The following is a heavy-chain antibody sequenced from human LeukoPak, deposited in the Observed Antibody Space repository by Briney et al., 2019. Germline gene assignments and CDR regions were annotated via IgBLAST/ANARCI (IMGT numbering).Heavy chain of an antibody. CDR2: IYHSGST. D-gene: IGHD4-11*01. Sequence: SETLSLTCAVSGGSISSGGYSWSWIRQPPGKGLEWIGYIYHSGSTYYNPSLKSRVTISVDRSKNQFSLKLSSVTAADTAVYYCARDDYNGDYFDYWGQGTLVTVSS. CDR3: ARDDYNGDYFDY. CDR1: GGSISSGGYS. V-gene: IGHV4-30-2*01. J-gene: IGHJ4*02.